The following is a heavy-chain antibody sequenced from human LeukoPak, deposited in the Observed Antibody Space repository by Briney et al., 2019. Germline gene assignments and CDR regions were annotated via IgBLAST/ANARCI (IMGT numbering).Heavy chain of an antibody. V-gene: IGHV4-4*07. CDR1: GGSISSYY. Sequence: SETLSLTCTVSGGSISSYYWSWIRQPAGKGLEWIGRIYTSGSTNYNPSLKSRVTMSVDTSKNQFSLKLSSVTAADTAVYYCAREGELQYDILTGYYPSVGIDYWGQGTLVTDSS. CDR2: IYTSGST. J-gene: IGHJ4*02. CDR3: AREGELQYDILTGYYPSVGIDY. D-gene: IGHD3-9*01.